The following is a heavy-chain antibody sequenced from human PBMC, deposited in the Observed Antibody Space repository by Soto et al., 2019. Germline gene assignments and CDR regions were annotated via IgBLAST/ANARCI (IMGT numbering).Heavy chain of an antibody. CDR1: VGSIRSSIYY. V-gene: IGHV4-39*01. CDR2: IYYSGST. CDR3: ARRDVDTAMVDY. D-gene: IGHD5-18*01. J-gene: IGHJ4*02. Sequence: LXLICNVSVGSIRSSIYYWCWIRQPPGKGLEWIGSIYYSGSTYYNPSLKSRVTISVDTSKNQFSLKLSSVTAADTAVYYCARRDVDTAMVDYWGQGTLVTVS.